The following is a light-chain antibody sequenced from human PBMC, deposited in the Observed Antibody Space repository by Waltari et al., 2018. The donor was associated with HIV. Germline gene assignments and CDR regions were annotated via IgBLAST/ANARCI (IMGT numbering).Light chain of an antibody. V-gene: IGLV2-23*02. J-gene: IGLJ3*02. CDR3: CSYAGSRTWV. Sequence: QSALTQPASVSGSPGPSITISCTGTSSYVDGYYFVSWYQQHPGKAPKLIIFDVFKRPSGVSVRFSGSKSGNTASLTISGLQSEDEADYYCCSYAGSRTWVFGGGTKVTVL. CDR1: SSYVDGYYF. CDR2: DVF.